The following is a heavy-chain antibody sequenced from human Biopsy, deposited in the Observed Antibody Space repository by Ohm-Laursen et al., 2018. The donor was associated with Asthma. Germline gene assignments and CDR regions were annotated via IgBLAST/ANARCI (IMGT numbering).Heavy chain of an antibody. V-gene: IGHV4-39*01. CDR2: IYYNGRT. CDR1: GGSISSSSYY. CDR3: ANTIGGVAADY. Sequence: TLSLTCTVSGGSISSSSYYWGWIRQPPGKGLEWIGSIYYNGRTYYNPSLKSRVTISVDTSKKQLSLQLSSVTAADTAVCYCANTIGGVAADYWGQGTLVTASS. J-gene: IGHJ4*02. D-gene: IGHD3-16*01.